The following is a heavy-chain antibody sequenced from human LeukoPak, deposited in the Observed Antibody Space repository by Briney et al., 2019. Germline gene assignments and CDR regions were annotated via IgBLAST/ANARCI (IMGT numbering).Heavy chain of an antibody. J-gene: IGHJ5*02. V-gene: IGHV4-30-4*01. Sequence: PSETLSLTCTVSGVSISSGDYYWTWIRQPPGKGLEWIGYIYYSGSTYYNPSLKSRVSISVDTSKNQFSLKLSSVTAADTAIYYCARGIWFDPRGQGTLVTVSS. CDR3: ARGIWFDP. CDR1: GVSISSGDYY. CDR2: IYYSGST.